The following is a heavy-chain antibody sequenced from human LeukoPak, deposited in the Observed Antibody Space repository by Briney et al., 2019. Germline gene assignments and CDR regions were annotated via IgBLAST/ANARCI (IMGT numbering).Heavy chain of an antibody. CDR2: ISGSSGII. CDR3: ALTPGIVDY. D-gene: IGHD3-10*01. J-gene: IGHJ4*02. Sequence: GGSLRLSCAASGFTFSNAWMNWVRQAPGKGLEWVSYISGSSGIIDYADSVRGRFTISRDNAKNSLYLQMNSLRAEDTAVYYYALTPGIVDYWGQGTLVTVSS. V-gene: IGHV3-48*01. CDR1: GFTFSNAW.